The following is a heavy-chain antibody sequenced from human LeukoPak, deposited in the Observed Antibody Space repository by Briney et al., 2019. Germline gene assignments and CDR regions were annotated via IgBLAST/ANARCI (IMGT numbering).Heavy chain of an antibody. D-gene: IGHD4-23*01. Sequence: GGPLRLSCAASGFTFSSFWMSWVRQAPGKGLVWVSRIASDGSSTTYADSVKGRFSISRDNAKNTLYLQMNSLRVEDTAVYYCARGRPHGNDYWGQGTLVTVSS. CDR1: GFTFSSFW. CDR2: IASDGSST. J-gene: IGHJ4*02. CDR3: ARGRPHGNDY. V-gene: IGHV3-74*01.